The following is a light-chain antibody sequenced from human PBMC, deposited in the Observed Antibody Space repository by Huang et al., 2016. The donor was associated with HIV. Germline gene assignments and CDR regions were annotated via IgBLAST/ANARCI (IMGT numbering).Light chain of an antibody. Sequence: DIQMTQSPSSLSASVGDRVTITCQASLDISNFLNWYQQKPGKAPKLLIFDASNLATGVPSRFSGSGSVTDFTFTISSLQPEDFATYHCQQYDTLPLTFGGGTKVEI. V-gene: IGKV1-33*01. CDR3: QQYDTLPLT. CDR2: DAS. CDR1: LDISNF. J-gene: IGKJ4*01.